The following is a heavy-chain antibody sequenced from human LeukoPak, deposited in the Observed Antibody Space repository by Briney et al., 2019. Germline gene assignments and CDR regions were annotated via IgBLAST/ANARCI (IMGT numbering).Heavy chain of an antibody. J-gene: IGHJ6*02. V-gene: IGHV4-4*07. CDR1: GGSISSYY. CDR2: IYTSGST. CDR3: ARQPSYSSSWYYYYYGMDV. Sequence: SGTLSLTCTVSGGSISSYYWSWIRQPAGKGLEWIGRIYTSGSTNYNPSLKSRVTMSVDTSKNQFSLKLSSVTAADTAVYYCARQPSYSSSWYYYYYGMDVWGQGTTVTVSS. D-gene: IGHD6-13*01.